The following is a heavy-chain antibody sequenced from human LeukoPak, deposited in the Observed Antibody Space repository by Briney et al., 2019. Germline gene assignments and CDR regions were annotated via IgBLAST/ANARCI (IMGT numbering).Heavy chain of an antibody. V-gene: IGHV7-4-1*01. D-gene: IGHD4-17*01. Sequence: ASVKVSCKASGYTFTNYGMNWVRQAPGQGLEWMGWINTNTGNPTYAQGFTGRFVFSLDTSVSTAYLQIGSLKAEDTAVYYCARGETTVTIVHWGRGTLVTVSS. CDR2: INTNTGNP. J-gene: IGHJ4*02. CDR3: ARGETTVTIVH. CDR1: GYTFTNYG.